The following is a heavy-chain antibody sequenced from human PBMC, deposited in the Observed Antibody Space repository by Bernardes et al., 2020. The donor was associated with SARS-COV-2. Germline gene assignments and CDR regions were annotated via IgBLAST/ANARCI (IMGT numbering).Heavy chain of an antibody. CDR2: INPNSGGT. V-gene: IGHV1-2*02. Sequence: ASVKVSCKASGYTFTGYYMHWVRQAPGQGLEWMGWINPNSGGTNYAQKFQGRVTMTRDTSISTAYMELSRLRSDDTAVYYCAREGPYQNRGTPETIFGVVIPLPGHGMDVWGQGTTVTVSS. CDR3: AREGPYQNRGTPETIFGVVIPLPGHGMDV. J-gene: IGHJ6*02. CDR1: GYTFTGYY. D-gene: IGHD3-3*01.